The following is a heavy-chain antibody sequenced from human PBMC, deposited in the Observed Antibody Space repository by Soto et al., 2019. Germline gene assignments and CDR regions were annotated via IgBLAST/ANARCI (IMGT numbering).Heavy chain of an antibody. J-gene: IGHJ4*02. Sequence: QVQLVQSGAEMKKPGSSVEVSCQSSGGTFNTYAMNWVRQAPGQGPEWMGDISPMSGAANYAPKFQGKVTITADESTGTSYMQLSSLTSDDTALYFCAREVQGHTPAFVYWGQGTLVTVSS. V-gene: IGHV1-69*19. CDR1: GGTFNTYA. CDR3: AREVQGHTPAFVY. CDR2: ISPMSGAA.